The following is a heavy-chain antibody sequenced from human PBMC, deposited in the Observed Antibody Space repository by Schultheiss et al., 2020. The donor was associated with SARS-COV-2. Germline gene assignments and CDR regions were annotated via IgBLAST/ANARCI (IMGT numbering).Heavy chain of an antibody. CDR1: GFTFSSYA. D-gene: IGHD3-3*01. V-gene: IGHV3-48*02. J-gene: IGHJ6*02. CDR3: ARDLRFLEWPSYFYYGMDV. CDR2: ISSSSSTI. Sequence: SLQLSFAEEGFTFSSYAMHWVRQAPGKGLEWVSYISSSSSTIYYGDSVKGRFTVSRDNAKNSLYLQMNSLRDEDTAVYYCARDLRFLEWPSYFYYGMDVWGQGTTVTVSS.